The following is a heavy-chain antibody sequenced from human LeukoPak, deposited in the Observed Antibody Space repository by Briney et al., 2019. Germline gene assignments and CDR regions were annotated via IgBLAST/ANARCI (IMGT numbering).Heavy chain of an antibody. CDR3: AKGSGIAVAGALDY. CDR2: ISWNSGSI. Sequence: QPGRSLRLSCAASGFTFDDYAMHWVRQAPGKGLEWVSGISWNSGSIGYADSVKGRFTISRDNAKNSLYLQMNSLRAEDTALYYCAKGSGIAVAGALDYWGQGTLVTVSS. D-gene: IGHD6-19*01. J-gene: IGHJ4*02. V-gene: IGHV3-9*01. CDR1: GFTFDDYA.